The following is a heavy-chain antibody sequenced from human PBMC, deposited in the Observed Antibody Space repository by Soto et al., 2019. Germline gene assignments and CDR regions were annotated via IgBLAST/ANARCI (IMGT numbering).Heavy chain of an antibody. CDR2: IYYSGST. CDR3: ARESSIAARDY. J-gene: IGHJ4*02. Sequence: KSSETLSLTCTVSGGSISSGDYYWSWIRQPPGKGLEWIGYIYYSGSTYYNPSLKSRVTISVDTSKNQFSLKLSSVTAADTAVYYCARESSIAARDYWGQGTLVTVSS. D-gene: IGHD6-6*01. CDR1: GGSISSGDYY. V-gene: IGHV4-30-4*01.